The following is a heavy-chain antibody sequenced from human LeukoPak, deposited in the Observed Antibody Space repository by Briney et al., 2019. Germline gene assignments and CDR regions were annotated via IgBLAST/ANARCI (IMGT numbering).Heavy chain of an antibody. V-gene: IGHV3-48*03. CDR3: ARGGYSYGLFDY. CDR1: GFTFSSYE. J-gene: IGHJ4*02. D-gene: IGHD5-18*01. Sequence: GGSLRLSCAASGFTFSSYEMNWVRQAPGKGLEWVSYISSSGSTIYYADSVKGRFTISRDNAKNSLYLQMNSLRAEDTAVYYCARGGYSYGLFDYWGQGTLVTVSS. CDR2: ISSSGSTI.